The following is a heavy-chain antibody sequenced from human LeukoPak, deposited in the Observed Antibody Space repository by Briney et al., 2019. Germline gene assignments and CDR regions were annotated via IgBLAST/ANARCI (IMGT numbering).Heavy chain of an antibody. CDR1: GYTLTGYY. V-gene: IGHV1-2*02. CDR2: INPNSGGT. CDR3: ARVDCSSTSGYYDY. J-gene: IGHJ4*02. Sequence: ASVKVSCKASGYTLTGYYMHWVRQAPGQGLEWMGWINPNSGGTNYAQRFQGRVTMTRDTSISTAYMELSRLRSDDTAVYYCARVDCSSTSGYYDYWGQGTLVTVSS. D-gene: IGHD2-2*01.